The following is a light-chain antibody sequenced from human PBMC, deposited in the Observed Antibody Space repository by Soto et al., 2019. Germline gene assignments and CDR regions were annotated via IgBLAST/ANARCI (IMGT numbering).Light chain of an antibody. V-gene: IGKV3-15*01. CDR3: QQYYDYPPLI. CDR1: RNINRK. Sequence: EIVMTQSPATLSVSPGERATLSCRASRNINRKLAWYQQKPGQAPRLLISGASTRATGLPARFSGSGSGTEFTLPISSLQSEDFAVYYCQQYYDYPPLIFGGGTKVEIK. CDR2: GAS. J-gene: IGKJ4*01.